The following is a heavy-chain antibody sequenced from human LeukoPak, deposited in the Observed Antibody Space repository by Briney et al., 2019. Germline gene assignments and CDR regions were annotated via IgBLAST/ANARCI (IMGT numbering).Heavy chain of an antibody. D-gene: IGHD3-10*01. CDR3: ARAGGSGYYYYGMDV. CDR2: INPNSGGT. V-gene: IGHV1-2*06. CDR1: GYTFTGYY. Sequence: ASVKVSCKASGYTFTGYYMHWVRQAPGQGLEWMGRINPNSGGTNYAQKFQGRVTMTRDTSISTAYMELSRLRSDDTAVYCCARAGGSGYYYYGMDVWGQGTTVTVSS. J-gene: IGHJ6*02.